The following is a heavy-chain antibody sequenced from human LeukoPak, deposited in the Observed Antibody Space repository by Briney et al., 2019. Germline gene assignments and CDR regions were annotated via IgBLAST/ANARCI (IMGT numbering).Heavy chain of an antibody. D-gene: IGHD3-10*01. Sequence: PGGSLRLSCAASGFTFSSYWMNWVRQAPGKGLEWVSYISSSGSTIYYADSVKGRFTISRDNAKNSLYLQMNSLRAEDTAVYYCVGWVVRGVIHDAFDIWGQGTMVTVSS. CDR2: ISSSGSTI. V-gene: IGHV3-48*04. CDR1: GFTFSSYW. CDR3: VGWVVRGVIHDAFDI. J-gene: IGHJ3*02.